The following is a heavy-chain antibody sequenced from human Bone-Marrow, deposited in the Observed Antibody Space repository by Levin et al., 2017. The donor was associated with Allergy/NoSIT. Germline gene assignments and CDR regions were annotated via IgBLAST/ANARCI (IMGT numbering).Heavy chain of an antibody. J-gene: IGHJ2*01. CDR3: ASTYYYGSGSYYPTKYWYFDL. CDR1: GYTFTGYY. V-gene: IGHV1-2*02. Sequence: GESLKISCKASGYTFTGYYMHWVRQAPGQGLEWMGWINPNSGGTNYAQKFQGRVTMTRDTSISTAYMELSRLRSDDTAVYYCASTYYYGSGSYYPTKYWYFDLWGRGTLVTVSS. CDR2: INPNSGGT. D-gene: IGHD3-10*01.